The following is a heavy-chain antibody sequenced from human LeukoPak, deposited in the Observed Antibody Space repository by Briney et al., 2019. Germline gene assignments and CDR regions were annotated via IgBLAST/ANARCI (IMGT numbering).Heavy chain of an antibody. J-gene: IGHJ5*02. CDR1: GGSFSGSY. V-gene: IGHV4-34*01. CDR2: INHSGSI. CDR3: ARGDSSGYIFGNWFDP. Sequence: SETLSLTCAVYGGSFSGSYWSWIRQPPGKGLEWIGEINHSGSINYNPSLKSRVTISVDTSKNQFSLKLSSVTAADTAVYYCARGDSSGYIFGNWFDPWGQGTLVTVSS. D-gene: IGHD3-22*01.